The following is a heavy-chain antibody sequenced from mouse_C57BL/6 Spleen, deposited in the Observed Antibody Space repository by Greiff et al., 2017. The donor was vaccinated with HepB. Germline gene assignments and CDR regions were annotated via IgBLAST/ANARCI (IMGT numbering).Heavy chain of an antibody. CDR2: IRNKANGYTT. CDR3: ARSLYYYGSSYGAMDY. D-gene: IGHD1-1*01. CDR1: GFTFTDYY. Sequence: EVHLVESGGGLVQPGGSLSLSCAASGFTFTDYYMSWVRQPPGKALEWLGFIRNKANGYTTEYSASVKGRFTISRDNSQSILYLQMNALRAEDSATYYCARSLYYYGSSYGAMDYWGQGTSVTVSS. J-gene: IGHJ4*01. V-gene: IGHV7-3*01.